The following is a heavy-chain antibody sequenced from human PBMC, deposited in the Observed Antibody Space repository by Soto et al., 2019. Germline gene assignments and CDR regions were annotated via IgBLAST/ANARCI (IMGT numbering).Heavy chain of an antibody. D-gene: IGHD6-13*01. CDR2: INAGNGNT. J-gene: IGHJ4*02. Sequence: QVQLVQSGAEVKKPGASVKVSCKASGYTFTSYAMHLVRQAPGQRLEWMGWINAGNGNTKYSQKFQGRVTITRDTSASTAYMELSSLRSEDTAVYYCPRDEPSAAAGTTRTRNEYWGQGTLVTVS. CDR3: PRDEPSAAAGTTRTRNEY. V-gene: IGHV1-3*01. CDR1: GYTFTSYA.